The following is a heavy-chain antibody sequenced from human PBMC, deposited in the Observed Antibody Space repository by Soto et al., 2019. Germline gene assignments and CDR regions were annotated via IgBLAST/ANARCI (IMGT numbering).Heavy chain of an antibody. CDR1: GGSISSGDYY. D-gene: IGHD2-15*01. J-gene: IGHJ4*02. CDR3: ARARQYCSGGSCYGPDFDY. CDR2: IYYSGST. V-gene: IGHV4-30-4*01. Sequence: QVQLQESGPGLVKPSQTLSLTCTVSGGSISSGDYYWSWIRQPPGKGLEWIGYIYYSGSTYYNPSLKSRVTISVDTSRNQFSLKLRSVTAADTAVYYCARARQYCSGGSCYGPDFDYWGQGTLVTVSS.